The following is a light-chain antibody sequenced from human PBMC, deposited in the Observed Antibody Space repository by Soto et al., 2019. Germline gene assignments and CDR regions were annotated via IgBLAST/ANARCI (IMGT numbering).Light chain of an antibody. CDR1: QSVSSN. Sequence: EIVMTQSPATLSVSPGERATLSCSATQSVSSNLAWYQQKTGQAPRLLIYDASTRATGIPARFSGSGSVTEFTLTISGLRSEDFAVYYCQQYKNWPPWRFGQGTTVENK. CDR3: QQYKNWPPWR. CDR2: DAS. J-gene: IGKJ1*01. V-gene: IGKV3-15*01.